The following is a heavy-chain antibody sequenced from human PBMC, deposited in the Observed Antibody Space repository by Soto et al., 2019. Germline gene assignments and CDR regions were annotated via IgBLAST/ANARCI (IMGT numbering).Heavy chain of an antibody. V-gene: IGHV1-18*01. CDR1: GGTFSSYG. D-gene: IGHD3-22*01. CDR3: ARGSHYYDSSGYYRSFDY. Sequence: ASVKVSCKASGGTFSSYGISWVRQAPGQGLEWMGWISAYNGNTNYAQKLQGRVTMTTDTSTSTAYMELRSLRSDDTAVYYCARGSHYYDSSGYYRSFDYWGQGTLVTVSS. J-gene: IGHJ4*02. CDR2: ISAYNGNT.